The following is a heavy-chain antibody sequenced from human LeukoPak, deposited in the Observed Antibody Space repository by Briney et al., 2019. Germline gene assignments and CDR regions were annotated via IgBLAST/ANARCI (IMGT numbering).Heavy chain of an antibody. CDR3: ARSRSSDSSGYFLRGDFDY. J-gene: IGHJ4*02. CDR1: GGSISSGGYY. Sequence: SETLSLTCTVSGGSISSGGYYWSWIRQPPGKGLEWIGYIYHSGSTYYNPSLKSRVTISVDRSKNQFSLKLSSVTAADTAVYYCARSRSSDSSGYFLRGDFDYWGQGTLVTVSS. D-gene: IGHD3-22*01. CDR2: IYHSGST. V-gene: IGHV4-30-2*01.